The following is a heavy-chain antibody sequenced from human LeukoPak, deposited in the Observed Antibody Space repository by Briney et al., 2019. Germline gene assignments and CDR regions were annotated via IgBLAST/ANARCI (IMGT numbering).Heavy chain of an antibody. J-gene: IGHJ5*02. CDR1: GFTFSSYS. Sequence: GGSLRLSCAASGFTFSSYSMNWVRQAPGKGLEWVSSISSSSTYIYYADSVKGRFTISRDNAKNSLYLQMNSLRAEDTAVYYCARDSGSGYYEWFDPWGQGTLVTVSS. CDR3: ARDSGSGYYEWFDP. D-gene: IGHD3-22*01. CDR2: ISSSSTYI. V-gene: IGHV3-21*01.